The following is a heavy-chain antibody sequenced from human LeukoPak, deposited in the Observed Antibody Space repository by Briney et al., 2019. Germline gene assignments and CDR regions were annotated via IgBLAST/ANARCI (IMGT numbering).Heavy chain of an antibody. CDR1: GGSFSGYY. CDR2: INHSGST. Sequence: SEILSLTCAVYGGSFSGYYWSWIRQPPGKGLEWIGEINHSGSTNYNPSLKSRVTISVDTSKNQFSLKLSSVNAADTAVYYCARSSSIAARRYFQHWGQGTLVTASS. CDR3: ARSSSIAARRYFQH. J-gene: IGHJ1*01. D-gene: IGHD6-6*01. V-gene: IGHV4-34*01.